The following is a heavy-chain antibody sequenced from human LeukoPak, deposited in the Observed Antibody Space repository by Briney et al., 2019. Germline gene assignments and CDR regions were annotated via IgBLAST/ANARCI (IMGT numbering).Heavy chain of an antibody. CDR3: ARGEGISGNFDY. Sequence: SETLSLTCTVSGGSISSSSYYWGWIRQPPGKGLEWIGSIYYSGSTYYNPSLKSRVTISVDTSKNQFSLKLSSVTAADTAVYYCARGEGISGNFDYWGQGTLVTVSS. V-gene: IGHV4-39*01. CDR1: GGSISSSSYY. CDR2: IYYSGST. J-gene: IGHJ4*02. D-gene: IGHD3-16*01.